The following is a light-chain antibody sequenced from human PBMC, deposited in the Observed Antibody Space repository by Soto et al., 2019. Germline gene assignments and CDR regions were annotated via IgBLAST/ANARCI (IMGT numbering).Light chain of an antibody. CDR1: QGISSY. CDR3: PQLHSYSLT. V-gene: IGKV1-9*01. J-gene: IGKJ4*01. Sequence: IRLTQSPSSLSASVGDRVTITCRASQGISSYLAWYQQKPGKAPKLLISTASTLQSGVPSRFSGSGSGPDFTLTTSSLQQEDFGTYYCPQLHSYSLTFGGGTKVEIK. CDR2: TAS.